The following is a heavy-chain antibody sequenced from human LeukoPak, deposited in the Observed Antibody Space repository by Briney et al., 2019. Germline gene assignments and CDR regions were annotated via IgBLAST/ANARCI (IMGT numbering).Heavy chain of an antibody. Sequence: PGGSLRLSCGASGFTFSSYAMSWVRQAPGKGLEWVSAISGSGGSTYYADSVKGRFTISRDNSKNTLYLQMNSLRAEDTAVYYCAKDRQWLVQFFSDYWGQGTLVTVSS. CDR1: GFTFSSYA. CDR2: ISGSGGST. J-gene: IGHJ4*02. CDR3: AKDRQWLVQFFSDY. V-gene: IGHV3-23*01. D-gene: IGHD6-19*01.